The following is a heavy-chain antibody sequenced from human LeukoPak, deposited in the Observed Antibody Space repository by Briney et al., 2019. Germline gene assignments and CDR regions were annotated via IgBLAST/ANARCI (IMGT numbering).Heavy chain of an antibody. J-gene: IGHJ4*02. CDR3: VRDAAGSGVREGFFDY. CDR2: INPSGGST. V-gene: IGHV1-46*01. Sequence: GASVKVSCKASGYTFTSYYMHWVRQAPGQGLEWMGIINPSGGSTSYAQKFQGRVTMTRDMSTSTVYMELSSLRSEATAAYYCVRDAAGSGVREGFFDYWGQGTLVTVSS. CDR1: GYTFTSYY. D-gene: IGHD3-10*01.